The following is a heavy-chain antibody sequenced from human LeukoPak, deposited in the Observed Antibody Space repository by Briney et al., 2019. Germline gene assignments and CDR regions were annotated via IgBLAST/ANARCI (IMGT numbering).Heavy chain of an antibody. CDR2: ILYDGSTK. D-gene: IGHD1-26*01. Sequence: AGGSLRLSCAASGFTFSSYAMHWVRQAPGKGLEWVAVILYDGSTKYYADSVKGRFTISRDNSKNTLYLQMNSLRAEDTAVYYCAKDLGATTTNWFDPWGQGTLQGGFDPWGQGTLVTVSS. J-gene: IGHJ5*02. CDR3: AKDLGATTTNWFDPWGQGTLQGGFDP. V-gene: IGHV3-30*07. CDR1: GFTFSSYA.